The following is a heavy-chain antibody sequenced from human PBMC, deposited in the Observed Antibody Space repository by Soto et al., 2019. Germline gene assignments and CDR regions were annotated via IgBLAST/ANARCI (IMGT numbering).Heavy chain of an antibody. CDR2: ITSSSSHI. CDR1: GFTFSGYG. V-gene: IGHV3-21*01. D-gene: IGHD2-15*01. J-gene: IGHJ6*02. Sequence: GGSLRLSCAASGFTFSGYGMNWVRQAPGKGLEWVSSITSSSSHIYYADSVKGRFTISRDSAKNSLYLQMNSLRAEDTAAYYCARASIYCSVDSWAFIDIYTCGQEAAITISS. CDR3: ARASIYCSVDSWAFIDIYT.